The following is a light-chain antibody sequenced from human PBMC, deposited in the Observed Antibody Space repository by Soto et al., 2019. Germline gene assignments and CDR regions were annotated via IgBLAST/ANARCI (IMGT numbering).Light chain of an antibody. CDR2: AAS. Sequence: IQMTQSPSTLSASVGDRVTFTCRASQTISTWLAWYQQKPGEAPKLLIYAASTLQSGVPSRFSGSGSGTEFTLTISSLQPEDFATYYCQQLRVTFGQGTRLEIK. J-gene: IGKJ5*01. V-gene: IGKV1-5*01. CDR3: QQLRVT. CDR1: QTISTW.